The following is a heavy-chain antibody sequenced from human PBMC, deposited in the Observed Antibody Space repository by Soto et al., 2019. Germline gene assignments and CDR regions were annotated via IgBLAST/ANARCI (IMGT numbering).Heavy chain of an antibody. V-gene: IGHV3-11*01. CDR1: GFTFSDYY. D-gene: IGHD2-15*01. CDR3: ARDSGGGYCSGGSCFNYYYYGMDV. CDR2: ISSSGSTI. Sequence: QVQLVESGGGLVKPGGSLRLSCAASGFTFSDYYMSWIRQAPGKGLEWVSYISSSGSTIYYADSVKGRFTISRDNAKNALYLQMNSRRAEDTAVYYCARDSGGGYCSGGSCFNYYYYGMDVWGQGTTVTVSS. J-gene: IGHJ6*02.